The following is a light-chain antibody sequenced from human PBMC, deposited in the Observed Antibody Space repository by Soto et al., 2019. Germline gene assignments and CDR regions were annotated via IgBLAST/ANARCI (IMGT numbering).Light chain of an antibody. CDR3: QQHYNTPWT. V-gene: IGKV1-39*01. CDR1: QRISTY. Sequence: DIQLTQAPSSLSASVGDRITITCRASQRISTYLNWYQQKPGKAPELVIYTASSLESGVPSRFSGSRSRTDFTLTISYLQAKDLATYYCQQHYNTPWTFGQGTKVDIK. J-gene: IGKJ1*01. CDR2: TAS.